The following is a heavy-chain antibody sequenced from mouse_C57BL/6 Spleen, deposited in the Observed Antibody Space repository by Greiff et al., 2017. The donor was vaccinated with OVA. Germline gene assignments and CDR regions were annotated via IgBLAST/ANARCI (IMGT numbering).Heavy chain of an antibody. Sequence: EVQLQESGAELVRPGASVKLSCTASGFNIKDDYMHWVKQRPEQGLEWIGWIDPENGDTEYASKFQGKATITADTSSNTAYLQLSSLTSEDTAVYYCTTNYGSSYVLDYWGQGTTLTVSS. CDR1: GFNIKDDY. J-gene: IGHJ2*01. V-gene: IGHV14-4*01. D-gene: IGHD1-1*01. CDR3: TTNYGSSYVLDY. CDR2: IDPENGDT.